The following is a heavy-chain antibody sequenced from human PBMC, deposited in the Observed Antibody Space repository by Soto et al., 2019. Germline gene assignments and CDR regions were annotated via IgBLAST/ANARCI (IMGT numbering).Heavy chain of an antibody. J-gene: IGHJ5*02. CDR2: TSYRSTWYN. D-gene: IGHD2-2*02. CDR3: AREGDCSSTSCYNFVRDNWFDP. CDR1: GDSVSSNSAA. V-gene: IGHV6-1*01. Sequence: SQTLSLTCAISGDSVSSNSAASNWIRPSPSNGLEWLGRTSYRSTWYNDYAVSVTSRITINPDTSKNQFSLQLNSVTPEHTAVYHCAREGDCSSTSCYNFVRDNWFDPWGQGTLVTVSS.